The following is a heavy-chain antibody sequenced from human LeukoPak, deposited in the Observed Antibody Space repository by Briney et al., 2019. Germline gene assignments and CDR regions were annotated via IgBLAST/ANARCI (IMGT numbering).Heavy chain of an antibody. D-gene: IGHD3-10*01. V-gene: IGHV4-34*01. CDR1: GGSFSGYY. Sequence: PSETLSLTCAVYGGSFSGYYWSWIRQPPGKGLEWIGEINHSGSTNYNPSLKSRVTISVDTSKNQFSLKLSSVTAADTAVYYCARGPRYYYGSGKNYYYYYMDVWGKGTTVTVSS. J-gene: IGHJ6*03. CDR2: INHSGST. CDR3: ARGPRYYYGSGKNYYYYYMDV.